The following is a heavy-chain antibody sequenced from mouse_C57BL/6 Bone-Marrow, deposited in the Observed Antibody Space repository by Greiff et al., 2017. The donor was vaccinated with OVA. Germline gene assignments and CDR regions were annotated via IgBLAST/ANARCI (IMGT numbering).Heavy chain of an antibody. CDR3: ARTPYGYDGTWFAY. Sequence: QVQLQQSGPGLVQPSQSLSITCTVSGFSLTSYGVHWVRQSPGKGLEWLGVIWSGGSTDYNAAFISRLSISKDNSKSQVFFKMNSLQADDTAIYYCARTPYGYDGTWFAYWGQGTLVTVSA. J-gene: IGHJ3*01. CDR1: GFSLTSYG. CDR2: IWSGGST. D-gene: IGHD2-2*01. V-gene: IGHV2-2*01.